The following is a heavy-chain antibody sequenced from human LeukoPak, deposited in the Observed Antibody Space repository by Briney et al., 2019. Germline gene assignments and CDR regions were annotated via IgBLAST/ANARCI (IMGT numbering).Heavy chain of an antibody. CDR1: GFTFSSYW. J-gene: IGHJ4*02. Sequence: PGGSLRLSCAASGFTFSSYWMSWVRQAPGKGLEWVANIKQDGSEKYYVDSVKGRFTISRDNAKNSLYLQMNCLRAEDTAVYYCARAYYYGSGSYYSWGQGTLVTVSS. D-gene: IGHD3-10*01. CDR2: IKQDGSEK. V-gene: IGHV3-7*01. CDR3: ARAYYYGSGSYYS.